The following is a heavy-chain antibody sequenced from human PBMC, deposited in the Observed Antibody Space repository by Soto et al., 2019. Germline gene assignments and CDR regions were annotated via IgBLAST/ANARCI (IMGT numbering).Heavy chain of an antibody. CDR3: ARIVGRQCLNQ. Sequence: EVQLVESGGGLVQPGGSLRLSCAASGFTLSSYWMTWVRQPPGRGLEWVTNINQNAGKIYYVDSVKGRFTVSRDNAKNPLYLQMNSLSVEDTAVYYWARIVGRQCLNQWGQGTLVTVSS. CDR2: INQNAGKI. D-gene: IGHD2-15*01. CDR1: GFTLSSYW. V-gene: IGHV3-7*04. J-gene: IGHJ4*02.